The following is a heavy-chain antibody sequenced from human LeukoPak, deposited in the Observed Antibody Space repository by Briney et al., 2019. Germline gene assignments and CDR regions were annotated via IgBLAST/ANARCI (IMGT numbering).Heavy chain of an antibody. D-gene: IGHD3-16*01. V-gene: IGHV3-64*01. CDR3: AREATTKTGRVYYFDY. CDR2: ISSNGYST. J-gene: IGHJ4*02. Sequence: GGSLRLSCEASGFTFGIYAMHWVRQAPGKGLEYISGISSNGYSTYYANSVKGRFTISGDNSKNTLYLQMGSLRDEDMAVFYCAREATTKTGRVYYFDYWGQGTLVTVSS. CDR1: GFTFGIYA.